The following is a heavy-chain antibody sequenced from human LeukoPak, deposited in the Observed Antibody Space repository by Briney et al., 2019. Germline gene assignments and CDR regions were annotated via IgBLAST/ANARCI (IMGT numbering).Heavy chain of an antibody. CDR2: ISSSSSYI. CDR3: ARDLLTMVRGIDY. D-gene: IGHD3-10*01. V-gene: IGHV3-21*01. J-gene: IGHJ4*02. Sequence: GGSLRLSCAASGFTFSSYSMNWVRQAPGKGLEWVSSISSSSSYIYYADSVKGRFTISRDNAKNSLYLQMNSLRAEDTAVYYCARDLLTMVRGIDYWGQGTLVTVSS. CDR1: GFTFSSYS.